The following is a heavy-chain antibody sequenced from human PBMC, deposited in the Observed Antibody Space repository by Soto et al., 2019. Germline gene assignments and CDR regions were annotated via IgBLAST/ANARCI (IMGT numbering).Heavy chain of an antibody. CDR3: ARGLITGSHYSGGWYYFDS. V-gene: IGHV4-34*01. CDR1: GESFSGHI. J-gene: IGHJ4*02. Sequence: QVQLQQSGAGLLKPSETLSLTCAVYGESFSGHIWTWIRQTPGKGLQWIGQINHSGSASYNPSLKNRVTTSVLTSNSQFSLALRSVTAADTAVDYCARGLITGSHYSGGWYYFDSWGQGTQVTVSS. CDR2: INHSGSA. D-gene: IGHD6-19*01.